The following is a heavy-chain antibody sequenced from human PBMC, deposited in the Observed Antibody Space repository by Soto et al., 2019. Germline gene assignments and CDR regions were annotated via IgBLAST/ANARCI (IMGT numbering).Heavy chain of an antibody. D-gene: IGHD2-15*01. CDR2: ISPSSGHI. V-gene: IGHV3-21*06. CDR3: SGCSGGACHKNYGMDV. CDR1: GFTFSSCT. Sequence: EVPLVESGGGLVQPGGSLRLSCAVSGFTFSSCTMNWVRQAPGKGLEWVSSISPSSGHIYYADSVKGRFTISRDNAKNSLFLQMTSLRGEDTAVYYCSGCSGGACHKNYGMDVWGQGTRVTVS. J-gene: IGHJ6*02.